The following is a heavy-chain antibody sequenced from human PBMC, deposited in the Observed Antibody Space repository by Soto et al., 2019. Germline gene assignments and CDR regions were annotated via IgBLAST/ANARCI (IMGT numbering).Heavy chain of an antibody. V-gene: IGHV3-15*01. D-gene: IGHD3-10*01. J-gene: IGHJ4*02. CDR2: IKSKTDGGTT. Sequence: EVQLVESGGCLVKPGGSLRLSCAASGFTFRNAWMSWVRQAPGKGREWVGRIKSKTDGGTTDYAAPVKGRFTISRDDSKNTLYLQMNSLKTEDTAVYYCTTEYLERWGSGSYYNAFDYWGQGTLVTVSS. CDR1: GFTFRNAW. CDR3: TTEYLERWGSGSYYNAFDY.